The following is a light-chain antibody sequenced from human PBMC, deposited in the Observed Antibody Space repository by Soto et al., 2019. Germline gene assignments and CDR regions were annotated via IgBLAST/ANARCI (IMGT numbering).Light chain of an antibody. Sequence: EIVVKQSPATLSVSPGEIATLCCSASQNICSTVAWYQQRRGQAPRLLIYRASTRATGIPARFSGSGSGTEFTLTSSSLPAEDFIVYSWVPAHKLWAFGQGTKVDIK. V-gene: IGKV3-15*01. CDR2: RAS. CDR1: QNICST. J-gene: IGKJ1*01. CDR3: VPAHKLWA.